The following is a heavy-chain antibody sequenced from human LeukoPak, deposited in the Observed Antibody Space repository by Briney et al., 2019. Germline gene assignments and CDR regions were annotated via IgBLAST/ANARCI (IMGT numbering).Heavy chain of an antibody. CDR1: RYTFNKYG. CDR3: ATDSDDF. CDR2: VSLYESDT. Sequence: GASVKVSCKTSRYTFNKYGLIWVRQAPGQGLGWMGWVSLYESDTKYGQNFQGRVTLTTDSSTYTAYLELKSLRFDDTAVYYCATDSDDFWGQGTLVAVSS. V-gene: IGHV1-18*01. J-gene: IGHJ4*02.